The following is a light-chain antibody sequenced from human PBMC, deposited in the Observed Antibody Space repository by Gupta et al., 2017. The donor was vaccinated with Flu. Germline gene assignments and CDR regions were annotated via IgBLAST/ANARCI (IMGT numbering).Light chain of an antibody. V-gene: IGLV2-11*01. Sequence: IGTSSDVGAYNYVSWYPQHPGECPKIMIYDGTERTSGVPERFSGAKSGNTAFLTVAGLQAEDDADYYCCAYAGSYAGNYDVFGGGTKLNVL. CDR2: DGT. CDR3: CAYAGSYAGNYDV. CDR1: SSDVGAYNY. J-gene: IGLJ2*01.